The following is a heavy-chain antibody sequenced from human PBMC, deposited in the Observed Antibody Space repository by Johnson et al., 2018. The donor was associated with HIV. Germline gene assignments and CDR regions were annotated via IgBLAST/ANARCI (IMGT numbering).Heavy chain of an antibody. J-gene: IGHJ3*02. D-gene: IGHD1-14*01. CDR1: GFTFSSYS. V-gene: IGHV3-30*04. CDR2: TSYDGGNK. CDR3: TTEKHAPRAFDI. Sequence: QVQLVESGGGVVQPGRSLRLSCAASGFTFSSYSLHWVRQAPGKGLEWVAVTSYDGGNKYYADSVKGRFTISRDNSKNTLYLQMNSLKTEDTAVYYCTTEKHAPRAFDIWGKGQWSPSLQ.